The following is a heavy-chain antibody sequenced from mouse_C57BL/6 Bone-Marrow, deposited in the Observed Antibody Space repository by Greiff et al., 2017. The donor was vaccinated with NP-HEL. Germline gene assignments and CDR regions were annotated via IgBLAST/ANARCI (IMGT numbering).Heavy chain of an antibody. D-gene: IGHD1-1*01. J-gene: IGHJ2*01. Sequence: VQLQQPGAELVKPGASVKMSCKASGYTFTSYWITWVKQRPGQGLEWIGDIYPGSGSTNYNEKFKSQATLTVDTSSSTAYMQLSSLTSEDSAVYYCARRTTVVAPLDYWGQGTTLTVSS. V-gene: IGHV1-55*01. CDR1: GYTFTSYW. CDR2: IYPGSGST. CDR3: ARRTTVVAPLDY.